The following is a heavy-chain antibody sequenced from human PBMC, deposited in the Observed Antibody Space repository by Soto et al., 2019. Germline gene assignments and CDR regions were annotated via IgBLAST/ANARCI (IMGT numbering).Heavy chain of an antibody. Sequence: VGSLRLSCAASGFTFSSYGMHWVRQAPGKGLEWVAVIWYDGTNKYYVDSVKGRFTISKDNSKNTPYLQMNSLRAEDTAIYYCARDIGDQTSRWTDAFDIWGQGTMVTVSS. CDR1: GFTFSSYG. D-gene: IGHD6-13*01. CDR3: ARDIGDQTSRWTDAFDI. V-gene: IGHV3-33*01. J-gene: IGHJ3*02. CDR2: IWYDGTNK.